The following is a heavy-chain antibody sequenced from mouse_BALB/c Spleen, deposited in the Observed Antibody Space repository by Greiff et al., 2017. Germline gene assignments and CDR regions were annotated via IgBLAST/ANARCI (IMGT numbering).Heavy chain of an antibody. CDR3: ARWGVVDY. CDR1: GYTFTSYW. D-gene: IGHD1-1*01. Sequence: VKLQQSGAELAKPGASVKMSCKASGYTFTSYWMNWVKQRPGQGLEWIGYINPSTGYTEYNQKFKDKATLTADKASSTAYMQLSSLTSEDSAVYYCARWGVVDYWGQGTTLTVSS. CDR2: INPSTGYT. J-gene: IGHJ2*01. V-gene: IGHV1-7*01.